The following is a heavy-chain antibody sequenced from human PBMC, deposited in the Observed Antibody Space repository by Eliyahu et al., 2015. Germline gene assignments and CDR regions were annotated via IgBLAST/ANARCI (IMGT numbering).Heavy chain of an antibody. J-gene: IGHJ4*02. D-gene: IGHD6-13*01. Sequence: QVQLQESGPGLVKPSQTLSLXXTVXGGSITSDGYXGXWXRXHPGXGLEWIGYIYYSGNTYYNPSLKSRVTMSVDTSKNQFSLKLNSVTAADTAVYYCAREGSSWYGFHFDYWGQGTLVTVSS. CDR3: AREGSSWYGFHFDY. CDR1: GGSITSDGYX. V-gene: IGHV4-31*03. CDR2: IYYSGNT.